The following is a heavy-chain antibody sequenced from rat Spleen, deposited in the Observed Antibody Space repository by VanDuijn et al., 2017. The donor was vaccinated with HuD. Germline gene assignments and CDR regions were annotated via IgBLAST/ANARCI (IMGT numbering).Heavy chain of an antibody. CDR1: GFTFNNYW. D-gene: IGHD1-4*01. CDR3: VRNDYPGIMGVMDV. CDR2: ISYDGITT. Sequence: EVQLVESDGGLVQPGRSLKLSCVASGFTFNNYWMTWIRQAPGKGLEWVAAISYDGITTYYRDSVRGRFTISSDNAKTTLYLQMDSLKSEDTAIYYCVRNDYPGIMGVMDVWGQGVSVTVSS. V-gene: IGHV5-29*01. J-gene: IGHJ4*01.